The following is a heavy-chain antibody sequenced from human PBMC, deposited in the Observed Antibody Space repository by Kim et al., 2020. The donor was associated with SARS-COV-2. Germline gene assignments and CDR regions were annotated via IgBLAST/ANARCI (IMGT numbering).Heavy chain of an antibody. V-gene: IGHV4-61*02. CDR1: GGSISSGSYY. J-gene: IGHJ5*02. D-gene: IGHD1-26*01. CDR3: ARVSGSYYKNWFDP. CDR2: IYTSGST. Sequence: SETLSLTCTVSGGSISSGSYYWSWIRQPAGKGLEWIGRIYTSGSTNYNPSLKSRVTISVDTSKNQFSLKLSSVTAADTAVYYCARVSGSYYKNWFDPWGQGTLVTVSS.